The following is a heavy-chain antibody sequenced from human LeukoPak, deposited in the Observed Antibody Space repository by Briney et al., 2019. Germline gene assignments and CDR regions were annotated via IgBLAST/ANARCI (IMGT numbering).Heavy chain of an antibody. Sequence: ASVKVSCKASGYTFTSYGISWVRQAPGQGLEWMGWISAYNGNTNYAQKLQGRVTMTTDTSTSTAYMELRSLRSDDTAVYYCARGNRLRYFDWLSTGGYWGQGTLVTVSS. CDR3: ARGNRLRYFDWLSTGGY. J-gene: IGHJ4*02. CDR1: GYTFTSYG. V-gene: IGHV1-18*01. D-gene: IGHD3-9*01. CDR2: ISAYNGNT.